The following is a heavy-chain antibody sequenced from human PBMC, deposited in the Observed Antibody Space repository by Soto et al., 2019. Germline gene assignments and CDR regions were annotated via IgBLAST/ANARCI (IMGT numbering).Heavy chain of an antibody. CDR2: IIPIFGTA. V-gene: IGHV1-69*01. D-gene: IGHD3-22*01. J-gene: IGHJ6*02. CDR3: ARTMIVVVRSYYYYGMDV. Sequence: QVQLVQSGAEVKKPASSVKVSCKASGGTFSSYAISWVRQAPGQGLEWMGGIIPIFGTANYAQKFQGRVTITADESTSTAYMELSSLRSEDTAVYYCARTMIVVVRSYYYYGMDVWGQGTTVTVSS. CDR1: GGTFSSYA.